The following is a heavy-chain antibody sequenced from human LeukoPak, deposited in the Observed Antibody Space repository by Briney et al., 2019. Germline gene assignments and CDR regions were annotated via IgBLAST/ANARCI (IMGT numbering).Heavy chain of an antibody. Sequence: GASVKVSCKSSGYTFTGYYMHWVRQAPGQGLEWMGWINPNSGGTNYAQKFQGRVTMSRDTSISTAYMELSRLRSDDTAVYYCARSPHYEFWGYRYYYYYMDVWGKRTTVTVSS. D-gene: IGHD3-3*01. J-gene: IGHJ6*03. CDR2: INPNSGGT. CDR3: ARSPHYEFWGYRYYYYYMDV. CDR1: GYTFTGYY. V-gene: IGHV1-2*02.